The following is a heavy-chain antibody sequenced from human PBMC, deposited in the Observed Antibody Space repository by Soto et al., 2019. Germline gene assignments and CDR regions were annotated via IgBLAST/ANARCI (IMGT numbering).Heavy chain of an antibody. D-gene: IGHD2-21*02. CDR1: GYSFTSYW. Sequence: PGGSLKISCKGSGYSFTSYWIGWVRQMPGEGMEWLGIIYPGDSDTRYSPSFQGQVTIAADKSISTDNMKRSSLKASDTAMYYCATHPKRGGAWYSPLDQWGKGTTV. CDR3: ATHPKRGGAWYSPLDQ. V-gene: IGHV5-51*01. CDR2: IYPGDSDT. J-gene: IGHJ6*03.